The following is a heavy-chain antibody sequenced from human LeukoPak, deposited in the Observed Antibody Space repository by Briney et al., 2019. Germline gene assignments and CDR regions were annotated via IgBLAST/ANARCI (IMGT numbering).Heavy chain of an antibody. Sequence: PSETLSLTCAVYGGSFSGYYWSWIRQPPGKGLEWIGDISHSGSTHYNPSLESRVTISVDTSKNQFSLKLSSVTAADTAVYYCARREPDSSGYYYALDYWGQGTLVTVSS. CDR3: ARREPDSSGYYYALDY. J-gene: IGHJ4*02. CDR1: GGSFSGYY. CDR2: ISHSGST. V-gene: IGHV4-34*01. D-gene: IGHD3-22*01.